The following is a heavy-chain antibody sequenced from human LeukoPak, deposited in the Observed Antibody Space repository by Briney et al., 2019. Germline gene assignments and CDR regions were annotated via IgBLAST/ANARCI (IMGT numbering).Heavy chain of an antibody. V-gene: IGHV4-30-4*08. CDR3: ATYDYGDYGGSDAFDI. D-gene: IGHD4-17*01. CDR2: IYYSGST. CDR1: GGSISSGDYY. J-gene: IGHJ3*02. Sequence: SQTLSLTCTVSGGSISSGDYYWSWIRQPPGKGLEWIGYIYYSGSTYYNPSLQSRVTISVDTSKNQFSLKLSSVTAADTAVYYCATYDYGDYGGSDAFDIGGQGTMVTVS.